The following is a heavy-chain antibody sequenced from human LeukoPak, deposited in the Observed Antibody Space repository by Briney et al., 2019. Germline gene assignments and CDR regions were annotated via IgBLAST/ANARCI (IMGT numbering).Heavy chain of an antibody. CDR2: IDPSDSYT. CDR1: GYSFTTYW. Sequence: GESLKISCKGSGYSFTTYWISWVRQMPGKGLEWMGRIDPSDSYTNYSPSFQGHVTMSADRSISTAYLQWSSLKASDTAMYYCARNSGGAYIWFDPWGQGTLVTVSS. D-gene: IGHD1-1*01. CDR3: ARNSGGAYIWFDP. V-gene: IGHV5-10-1*01. J-gene: IGHJ5*02.